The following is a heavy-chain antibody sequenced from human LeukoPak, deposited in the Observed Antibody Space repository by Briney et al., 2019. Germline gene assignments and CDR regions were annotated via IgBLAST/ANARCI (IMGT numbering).Heavy chain of an antibody. D-gene: IGHD3-10*01. Sequence: PGGSLILSCAASGFTFSSYWVTWVRQAPGKGLEWVANIKKDGSEKYYVDSVKGRFTISRDNAKNSLYLQMNSLRAEDTAVYYCARDSTGSYLDYWGQGTLVTVSS. J-gene: IGHJ4*02. CDR2: IKKDGSEK. V-gene: IGHV3-7*05. CDR1: GFTFSSYW. CDR3: ARDSTGSYLDY.